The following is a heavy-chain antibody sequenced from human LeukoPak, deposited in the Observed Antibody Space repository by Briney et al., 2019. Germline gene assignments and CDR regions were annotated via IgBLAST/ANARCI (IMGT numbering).Heavy chain of an antibody. Sequence: GASLRLSCSASGFTFSSHAMSWVRPAPGKGLEWWSTISCSGRSTYYADSVKGRFTISRDNSKNTLYLQMNSLRAEDTAVYYCAKGRWFGELLPNWFDPWGQGTLVTVSS. J-gene: IGHJ5*02. CDR1: GFTFSSHA. CDR3: AKGRWFGELLPNWFDP. V-gene: IGHV3-23*01. CDR2: ISCSGRST. D-gene: IGHD3-10*01.